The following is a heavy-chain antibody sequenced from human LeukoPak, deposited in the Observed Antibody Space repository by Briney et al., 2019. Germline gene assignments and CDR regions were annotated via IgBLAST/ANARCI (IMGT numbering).Heavy chain of an antibody. CDR1: GGTFSSYA. CDR2: IIPIFGTA. D-gene: IGHD2-2*01. Sequence: ASVKVSCKASGGTFSSYAISWVRQAPGQGLEWMGGIIPIFGTANYAQKFQGRVTITADESTSTAYMELSSLRSEDTAVYYCAREISDIVVVPAAIAANWFDPWGQGTLVTVSS. V-gene: IGHV1-69*01. J-gene: IGHJ5*02. CDR3: AREISDIVVVPAAIAANWFDP.